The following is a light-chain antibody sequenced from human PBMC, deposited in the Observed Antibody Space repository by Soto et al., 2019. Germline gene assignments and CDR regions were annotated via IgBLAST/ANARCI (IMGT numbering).Light chain of an antibody. V-gene: IGKV3-11*01. Sequence: EIVLTQSPDTLSLSPGERATLSCRASQSLSKSLVWYQQKPGQAPRLLIDGASNRATGIPARFSGSRSGTEFTLTISSLQSEDFAVYYCQQCDDWPRTFGQGTKVDIK. CDR2: GAS. CDR1: QSLSKS. CDR3: QQCDDWPRT. J-gene: IGKJ1*01.